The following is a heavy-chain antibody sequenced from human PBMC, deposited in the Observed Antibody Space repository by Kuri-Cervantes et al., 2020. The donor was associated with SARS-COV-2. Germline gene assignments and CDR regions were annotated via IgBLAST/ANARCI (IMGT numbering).Heavy chain of an antibody. D-gene: IGHD3-22*01. V-gene: IGHV4-61*02. Sequence: LRLSCTVSGGSISSGSYYWSWIRQPAGKGLEWIGRIYTSGSINYNPSLKSRVTISVDTSKNQFSLKLSSVTAADTAVYYCASGGSSGYFNYWGQGTLVTVSS. CDR3: ASGGSSGYFNY. CDR1: GGSISSGSYY. J-gene: IGHJ4*02. CDR2: IYTSGSI.